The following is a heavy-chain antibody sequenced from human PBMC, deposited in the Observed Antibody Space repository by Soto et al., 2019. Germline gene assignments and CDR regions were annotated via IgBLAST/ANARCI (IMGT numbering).Heavy chain of an antibody. V-gene: IGHV3-33*01. CDR3: ARDHPHSSGPGP. Sequence: GGSLRLSCAASGFTFSSYGMHWVRQAPGKGLEWVAVIWYDGSNKYYADSVKGRFTISRDNSKNTLYLQMNSLRAEDTAVYYCARDHPHSSGPGPWGQGTLVTVSS. D-gene: IGHD3-22*01. CDR2: IWYDGSNK. CDR1: GFTFSSYG. J-gene: IGHJ4*02.